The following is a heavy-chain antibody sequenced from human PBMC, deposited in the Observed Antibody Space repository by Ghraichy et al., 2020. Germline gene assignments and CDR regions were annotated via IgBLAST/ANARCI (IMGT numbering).Heavy chain of an antibody. CDR3: ASYSGYLDY. V-gene: IGHV4-39*01. Sequence: SETLSLTCTVSGGSISSSSYYWGWIRQSPGKGLEWIGSIYYSGTPYYNPSLKSRVTISVNTSKSQFSLKLSSVTAADTAVYYCASYSGYLDYWGQGTLVTVSS. D-gene: IGHD3-10*01. CDR2: IYYSGTP. J-gene: IGHJ4*02. CDR1: GGSISSSSYY.